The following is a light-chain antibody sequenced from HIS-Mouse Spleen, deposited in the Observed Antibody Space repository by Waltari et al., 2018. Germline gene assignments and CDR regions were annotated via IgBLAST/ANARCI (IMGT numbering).Light chain of an antibody. CDR2: RDS. CDR3: QVWDSSTYV. V-gene: IGLV3-9*01. Sequence: SYELTQPLSVSVALGQTARITSGGNNIGSNNVHWYQQKPGQAPVLVIYRDSNRPSGIPERFSGSNSGNTATLTISRAQAGDEADYYCQVWDSSTYVFGTGTKVTVL. J-gene: IGLJ1*01. CDR1: NIGSNN.